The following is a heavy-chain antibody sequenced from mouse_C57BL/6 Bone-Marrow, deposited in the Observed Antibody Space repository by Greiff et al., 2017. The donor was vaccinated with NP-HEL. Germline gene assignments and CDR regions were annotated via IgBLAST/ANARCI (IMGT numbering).Heavy chain of an antibody. Sequence: EVKLMESEGGLVQPGSSMKLSCTASGFTFSDYYMAWVRQVPEKGLEWVANINYDGSSTYYLDSLKSRFIISRDNAKNILYLQKSSLKSEDTATYYCARGGYYGNWRDPFDYWGQGTTLTVSS. CDR2: INYDGSST. D-gene: IGHD2-1*01. J-gene: IGHJ2*01. V-gene: IGHV5-16*01. CDR3: ARGGYYGNWRDPFDY. CDR1: GFTFSDYY.